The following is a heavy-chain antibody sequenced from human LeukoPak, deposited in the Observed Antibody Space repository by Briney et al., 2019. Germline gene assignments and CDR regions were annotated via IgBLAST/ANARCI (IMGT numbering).Heavy chain of an antibody. J-gene: IGHJ4*02. Sequence: SETLSLTCTVSGGSISSSSYYWGWIRHPPGKGREWIGSVYYGGTTYYNPSLNSRVPISVDPSNNQFSLKLSSVTAADTAVYYCARTEDIVVVVAAKWGQGTLVTVSS. D-gene: IGHD2-15*01. CDR3: ARTEDIVVVVAAK. V-gene: IGHV4-39*01. CDR2: VYYGGTT. CDR1: GGSISSSSYY.